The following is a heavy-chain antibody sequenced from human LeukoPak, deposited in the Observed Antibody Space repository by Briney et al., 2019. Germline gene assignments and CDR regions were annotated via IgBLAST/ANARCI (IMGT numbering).Heavy chain of an antibody. D-gene: IGHD1-26*01. Sequence: SETLSLTCTVPGGSISSYYWSWIRQPPGKGLDWSGYIYYSGSTNYNPSLKSRVTISVDTSKNQFSLKLSSVTAADTAVYYCARHWVVGATNYYYYGMDVWGQGTTVTVSS. V-gene: IGHV4-59*08. J-gene: IGHJ6*02. CDR1: GGSISSYY. CDR2: IYYSGST. CDR3: ARHWVVGATNYYYYGMDV.